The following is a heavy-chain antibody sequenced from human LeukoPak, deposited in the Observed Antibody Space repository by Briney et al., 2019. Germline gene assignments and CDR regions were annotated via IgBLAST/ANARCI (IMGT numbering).Heavy chain of an antibody. Sequence: SEALSLTCTDSGGSSNSINYYWGWISQPPRKGLEWIGSIFYSGNTYYNPSLKSRVTISIDTSKNQFSLKLSSVTAADTAVYYCARRHYEMRFDPWGQGTLVTVSS. D-gene: IGHD3-3*01. CDR1: GGSSNSINYY. J-gene: IGHJ5*02. CDR3: ARRHYEMRFDP. CDR2: IFYSGNT. V-gene: IGHV4-39*01.